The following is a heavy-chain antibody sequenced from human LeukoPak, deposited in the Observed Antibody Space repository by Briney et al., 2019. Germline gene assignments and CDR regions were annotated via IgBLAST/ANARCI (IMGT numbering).Heavy chain of an antibody. CDR3: ATDRIWQLDKVFDY. CDR1: GYTLTELS. CDR2: FDPEDGET. V-gene: IGHV1-24*01. J-gene: IGHJ4*02. D-gene: IGHD6-13*01. Sequence: ASVKVSCKVSGYTLTELSMHWVRQAPGKGLEWMGGFDPEDGETIYAQNFQGRVTMTEDTSTDTAYMELSSLRSEDTAVYYCATDRIWQLDKVFDYWGQGTLVTVSS.